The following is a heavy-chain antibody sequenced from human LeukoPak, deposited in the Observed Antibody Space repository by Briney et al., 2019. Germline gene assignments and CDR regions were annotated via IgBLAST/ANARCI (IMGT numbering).Heavy chain of an antibody. Sequence: SETLSLTCTVSGGSISSYYWSWIRQPPGKGLEWIGYIYYSGSTNYNRSLKSRVTISVDTSKNQFSLKLSSVTAADTAVYYCARGTYGDYSVYFDYWGQGTLVTVSS. V-gene: IGHV4-59*01. CDR1: GGSISSYY. CDR3: ARGTYGDYSVYFDY. D-gene: IGHD4-17*01. CDR2: IYYSGST. J-gene: IGHJ4*02.